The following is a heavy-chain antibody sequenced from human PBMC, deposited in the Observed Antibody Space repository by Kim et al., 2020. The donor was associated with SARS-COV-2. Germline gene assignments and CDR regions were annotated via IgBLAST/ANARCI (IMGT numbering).Heavy chain of an antibody. V-gene: IGHV3-74*01. CDR1: GFTFSSYW. J-gene: IGHJ3*02. CDR3: ARSNSMIDDALDI. D-gene: IGHD3-22*01. Sequence: GGSLRLSCAASGFTFSSYWMYWVRQAPGKGLVWVSRINSDGSSTWSADSVKGRFTISRDNAKNTLYLQMNRLRAEDTAVYYCARSNSMIDDALDIWGPGTMVIVSS. CDR2: INSDGSST.